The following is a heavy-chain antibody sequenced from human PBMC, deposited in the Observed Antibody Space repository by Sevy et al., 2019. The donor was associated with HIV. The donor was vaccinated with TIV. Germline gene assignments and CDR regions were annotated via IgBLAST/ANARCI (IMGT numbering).Heavy chain of an antibody. CDR3: TRGLATADTPEYYFDY. CDR2: IRRNSHEPYGGTT. CDR1: GFTFGDYD. D-gene: IGHD5-12*01. V-gene: IGHV3-49*03. J-gene: IGHJ4*02. Sequence: GGSLRLSCTSSGFTFGDYDMSWFRQAPGKGLEWVAFIRRNSHEPYGGTTEYAASVKGRFTISRDDSKSIAYLQMNSLKTEDTAVYYCTRGLATADTPEYYFDYWGQGILVTVSS.